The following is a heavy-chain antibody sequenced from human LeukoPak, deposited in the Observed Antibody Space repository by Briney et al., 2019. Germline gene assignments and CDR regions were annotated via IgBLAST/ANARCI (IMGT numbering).Heavy chain of an antibody. Sequence: KPSETLSLTCTVSGGSISSYYLSWIRQPPGKGLEWIGYIYYSGSTNYNPSLKSRVTISVDTSKNQFSLKLSSVTAADTAVYYCARGYSNYEYYYYYYMDVWGKGTTVTVSS. D-gene: IGHD4-11*01. V-gene: IGHV4-59*01. J-gene: IGHJ6*03. CDR3: ARGYSNYEYYYYYYMDV. CDR2: IYYSGST. CDR1: GGSISSYY.